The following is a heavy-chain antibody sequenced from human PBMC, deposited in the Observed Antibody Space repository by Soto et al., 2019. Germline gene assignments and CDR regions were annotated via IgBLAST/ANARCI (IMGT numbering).Heavy chain of an antibody. J-gene: IGHJ4*02. CDR3: ARHMIRGVLTTNFDY. Sequence: PGESLKISCKTSGYSFTSYWIGWVRQMPAKGLEWMGIIYPGDSDTRYSPSFQGQVTISADKSISTAYLQWGSLKASDTAMYYCARHMIRGVLTTNFDYWGQGTLVTVSS. CDR1: GYSFTSYW. V-gene: IGHV5-51*01. CDR2: IYPGDSDT. D-gene: IGHD3-10*01.